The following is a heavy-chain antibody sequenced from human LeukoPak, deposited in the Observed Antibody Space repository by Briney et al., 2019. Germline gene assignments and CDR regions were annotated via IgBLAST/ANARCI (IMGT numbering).Heavy chain of an antibody. CDR1: GYTFTSYD. V-gene: IGHV1-8*01. Sequence: GASVKVSCKASGYTFTSYDIKWVRQATGQGLEWMGWMNPNSGNTGYAQKFQGRVTMTRNTSISTAYMELSRLRSEDTDVYYCARESGEYSSSPYDYWGQGTLVTVSS. D-gene: IGHD6-6*01. J-gene: IGHJ4*02. CDR3: ARESGEYSSSPYDY. CDR2: MNPNSGNT.